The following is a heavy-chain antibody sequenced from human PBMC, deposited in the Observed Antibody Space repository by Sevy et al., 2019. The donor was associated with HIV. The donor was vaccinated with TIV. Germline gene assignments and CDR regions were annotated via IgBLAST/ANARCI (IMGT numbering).Heavy chain of an antibody. V-gene: IGHV3-74*01. J-gene: IGHJ4*02. D-gene: IGHD3-16*01. CDR2: INQGGTIT. CDR1: KFMFSNYW. CDR3: GRDLRGPHDY. Sequence: GGSLRLSCAASKFMFSNYWMHWVRRSPGKGLEWVSNINQGGTITNYAASVKGRFTISRDNAKNTLYLQMNNVRAEDTAVYYCGRDLRGPHDYWGQGTLVTVSS.